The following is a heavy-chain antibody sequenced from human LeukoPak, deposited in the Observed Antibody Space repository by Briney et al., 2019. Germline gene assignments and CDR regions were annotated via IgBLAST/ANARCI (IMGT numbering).Heavy chain of an antibody. CDR1: GDSISSYY. J-gene: IGHJ4*02. CDR3: ARSELYYFDY. V-gene: IGHV4-59*01. CDR2: IYYSGST. D-gene: IGHD1-14*01. Sequence: SETLSLTCTVSGDSISSYYWTWIRQPPGKGLEWIGYIYYSGSTNYNPSLKSRVTISVDTSKNRFSLKLSSVTAADTAVYYCARSELYYFDYWGQGTLVTVSS.